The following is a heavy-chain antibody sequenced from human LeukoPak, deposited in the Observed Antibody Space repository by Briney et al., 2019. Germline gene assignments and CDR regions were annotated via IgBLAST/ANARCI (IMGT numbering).Heavy chain of an antibody. CDR1: GFNLNSYA. CDR3: AKEYTPSSPLGELDS. V-gene: IGHV3-33*06. J-gene: IGHJ4*02. D-gene: IGHD6-6*01. CDR2: IRHDETNS. Sequence: GRSLRLSCAVSGFNLNSYAMHWVRQAPGKGLEWVAVIRHDETNSFYAGSVQGRFTISRDTSKKLLYLQMNSLRVEDTAVYYCAKEYTPSSPLGELDSWGQGTLVTVSS.